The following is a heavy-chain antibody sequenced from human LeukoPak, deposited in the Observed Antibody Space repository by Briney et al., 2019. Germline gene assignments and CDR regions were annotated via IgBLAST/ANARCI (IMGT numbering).Heavy chain of an antibody. Sequence: ASVKVSCKASGYTFTSYGISWVRQAPGQGLEWMGWISAYNGNTNYAQKLQGRVTMTTDTSTSTAYMELRSLRSDDTAVYYCVRDASPGYCSGGSCYRFHYWGQGTLVTVSS. J-gene: IGHJ4*02. V-gene: IGHV1-18*01. D-gene: IGHD2-15*01. CDR2: ISAYNGNT. CDR1: GYTFTSYG. CDR3: VRDASPGYCSGGSCYRFHY.